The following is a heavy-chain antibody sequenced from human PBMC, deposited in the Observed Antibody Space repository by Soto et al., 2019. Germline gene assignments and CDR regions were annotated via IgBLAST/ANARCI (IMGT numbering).Heavy chain of an antibody. CDR1: GGSFSGYY. J-gene: IGHJ5*02. V-gene: IGHV4-34*01. CDR3: ARGRPITIVGVVIIRRFDP. D-gene: IGHD3-3*01. CDR2: INHSGST. Sequence: SETLSLTCAVYGGSFSGYYWSWIRQPPGKGLEWIGEINHSGSTNYNPSLKSRVTLSVDTSKNQFSLKLSSVTAADSAVYYCARGRPITIVGVVIIRRFDPWGQGTLVTVSS.